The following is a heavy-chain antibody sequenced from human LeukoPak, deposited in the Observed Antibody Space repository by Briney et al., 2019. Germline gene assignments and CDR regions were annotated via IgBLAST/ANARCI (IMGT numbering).Heavy chain of an antibody. CDR3: ARDTSYRSGWSNFDY. CDR2: IYYSGST. J-gene: IGHJ4*02. CDR1: GGSISSYY. D-gene: IGHD6-19*01. Sequence: SETLSLTCTVSGGSISSYYWSWIRQPPGKGLEWIGYIYYSGSTNYNPSLKSRVTISVDTSKNQFSLKLSSVTAADTAVYYCARDTSYRSGWSNFDYWGQGTLVTVSS. V-gene: IGHV4-59*01.